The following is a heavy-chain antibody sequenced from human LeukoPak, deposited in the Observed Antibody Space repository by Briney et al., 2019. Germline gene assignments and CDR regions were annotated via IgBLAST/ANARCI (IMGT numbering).Heavy chain of an antibody. CDR1: GFTFDDYG. J-gene: IGHJ4*02. V-gene: IGHV3-20*04. CDR3: ARDYGGSSPFDY. CDR2: INWNGGST. Sequence: GGSLRLSCAASGFTFDDYGMSWVRLAPGKGLEWVSGINWNGGSTGYADSVKGRFTISRDNAKNSLYLQMNSLRAEDTAVYYCARDYGGSSPFDYWGQGTLVTVSS. D-gene: IGHD4-23*01.